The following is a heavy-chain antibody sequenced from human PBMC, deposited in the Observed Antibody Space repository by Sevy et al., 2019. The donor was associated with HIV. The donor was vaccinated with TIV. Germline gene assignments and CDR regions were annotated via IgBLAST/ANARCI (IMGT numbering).Heavy chain of an antibody. Sequence: SETLSLTCTVSGGSINSYYWSWIRQPPGKRLEWIGYIYDSGTTKYNPILKSRVTLSLDTSKNQFSLKVSSVTAADTAVYYCARGGWDFWSGYYNWFDPWGQGTLVTVSS. J-gene: IGHJ5*02. CDR3: ARGGWDFWSGYYNWFDP. CDR1: GGSINSYY. CDR2: IYDSGTT. V-gene: IGHV4-59*01. D-gene: IGHD3-3*01.